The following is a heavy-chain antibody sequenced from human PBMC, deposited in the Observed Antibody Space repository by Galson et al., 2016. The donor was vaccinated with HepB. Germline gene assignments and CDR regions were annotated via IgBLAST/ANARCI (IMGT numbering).Heavy chain of an antibody. V-gene: IGHV3-30*18. CDR2: ISYDGSNK. Sequence: SLRLSCAASGFTFSSYGTHWVRQAPGKGLEWVAVISYDGSNKKYADSVKGRFTISRDNSKNTLYLQMNSLRAEDTAVYYCAKVGDKYYFDYWGQGTLVTVSS. J-gene: IGHJ4*02. D-gene: IGHD4-17*01. CDR1: GFTFSSYG. CDR3: AKVGDKYYFDY.